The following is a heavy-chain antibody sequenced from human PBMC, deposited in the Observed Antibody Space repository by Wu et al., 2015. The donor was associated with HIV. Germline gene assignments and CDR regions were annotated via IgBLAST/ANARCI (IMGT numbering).Heavy chain of an antibody. V-gene: IGHV1-69*05. J-gene: IGHJ4*02. CDR3: AGRSERSSSWLLDH. D-gene: IGHD6-13*01. Sequence: QVQLVQSGSEMRKPGASVTVSCNTSGYTFIDYGISWVRQAPGQGLEWMGGIVPIFGTPNYAQKFQGRFTITTDESTSTTYMELTSLRSEDTAVYYCAGRSERSSSWLLDHWGQGTLVTVSS. CDR2: IVPIFGTP. CDR1: GYTFIDYG.